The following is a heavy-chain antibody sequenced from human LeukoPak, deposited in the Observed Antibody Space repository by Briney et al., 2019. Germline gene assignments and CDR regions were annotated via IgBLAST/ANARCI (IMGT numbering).Heavy chain of an antibody. D-gene: IGHD1-1*01. CDR3: AKATGTLGN. CDR2: ISNSDNKP. J-gene: IGHJ4*02. V-gene: IGHV3-23*01. Sequence: GGSLRLSCAASGFTFSNYAMSWVRQAPGKGLEWVSTISNSDNKPYYADSVKGRFTISRDNSKNTLHLQMNSLTAEDTAIYYCAKATGTLGNWGQGTLVTVSS. CDR1: GFTFSNYA.